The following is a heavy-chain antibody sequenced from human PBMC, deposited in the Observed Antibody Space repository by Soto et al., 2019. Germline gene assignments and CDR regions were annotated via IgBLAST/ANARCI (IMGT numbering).Heavy chain of an antibody. J-gene: IGHJ4*02. CDR3: ARVSMVRGAPEFDY. V-gene: IGHV1-18*01. Sequence: ASVKVSCKASGYTFTSYGISWVRQAPGQGLEWMGWISAYNGNTNYAQKLQGRVTMTTDTSTSPAYMELRSLRSDDTAVHYCARVSMVRGAPEFDYWGQGPLVTVSS. CDR1: GYTFTSYG. CDR2: ISAYNGNT. D-gene: IGHD3-10*01.